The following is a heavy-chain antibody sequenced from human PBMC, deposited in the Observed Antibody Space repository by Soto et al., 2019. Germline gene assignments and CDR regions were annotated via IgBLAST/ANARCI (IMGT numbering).Heavy chain of an antibody. J-gene: IGHJ4*02. Sequence: QVVLQESGPGLVKSSETLSLTCSVSGRSITSYYWSCVRQPPGKGLEWIGYIYDNAITSQNPSLKGRVTMSADTSKNQFSLKLTSVTGADTAVYYCARTYDSNGYANEFDSWGQGILVTGTS. CDR1: GRSITSYY. CDR3: ARTYDSNGYANEFDS. V-gene: IGHV4-59*12. D-gene: IGHD3-22*01. CDR2: IYDNAIT.